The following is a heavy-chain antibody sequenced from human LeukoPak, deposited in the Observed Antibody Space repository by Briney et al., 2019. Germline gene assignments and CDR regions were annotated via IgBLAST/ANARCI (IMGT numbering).Heavy chain of an antibody. J-gene: IGHJ6*02. V-gene: IGHV3-11*01. CDR2: ISSSGSTI. CDR1: GFTFSDYY. Sequence: GGSLRLSCAASGFTFSDYYMSWIRQAPGKGLEWVSYISSSGSTIYYADSVKGRFAISRDNAKNSLYLQMNSLRAEDTAVYYCARSTAMVTYYYYGMDVWGQGTTVTVSS. D-gene: IGHD5-18*01. CDR3: ARSTAMVTYYYYGMDV.